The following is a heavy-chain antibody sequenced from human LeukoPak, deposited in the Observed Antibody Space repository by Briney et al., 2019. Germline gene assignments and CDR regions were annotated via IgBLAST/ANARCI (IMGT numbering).Heavy chain of an antibody. Sequence: GGSLGLSCAASGFTFSSYIMNWVRQAPGKGLEWVSSISSSSSYIYYADSVKGRFTISRDNAKNSLYLQMNSLRAEDTAVYYCARDLEVVAAVLDYWGQGNLVTVSS. CDR2: ISSSSSYI. V-gene: IGHV3-21*01. CDR3: ARDLEVVAAVLDY. D-gene: IGHD2-15*01. CDR1: GFTFSSYI. J-gene: IGHJ4*02.